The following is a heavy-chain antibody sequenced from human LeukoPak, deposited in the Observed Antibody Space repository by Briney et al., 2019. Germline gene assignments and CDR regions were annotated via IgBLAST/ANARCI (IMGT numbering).Heavy chain of an antibody. CDR3: ARGGLWFGELLSLLFDY. J-gene: IGHJ4*02. Sequence: RASETLSLTCAVYGGSFSGYYWSWIRQPPGKGLEWIGEINHSGSTNYNPSLKSRVTISVDTSKNQFSLKLSSVTAADTAVYYCARGGLWFGELLSLLFDYWGQRTLVTLSS. CDR2: INHSGST. V-gene: IGHV4-34*01. D-gene: IGHD3-10*01. CDR1: GGSFSGYY.